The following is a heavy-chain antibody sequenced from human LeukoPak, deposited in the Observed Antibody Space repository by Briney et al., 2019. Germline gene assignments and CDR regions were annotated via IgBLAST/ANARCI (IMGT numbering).Heavy chain of an antibody. CDR3: AREGVATPSLDY. CDR1: GFTFSSYW. V-gene: IGHV3-74*01. CDR2: INTDGSST. J-gene: IGHJ4*02. D-gene: IGHD5-12*01. Sequence: GGSLRLSCAASGFTFSSYWMHWVRQAPGKGLVWVSRINTDGSSTSYADSVKGRFTISRDNAKNTLYLQMNSLRAEDTAVYYCAREGVATPSLDYWGQGTLVTVSS.